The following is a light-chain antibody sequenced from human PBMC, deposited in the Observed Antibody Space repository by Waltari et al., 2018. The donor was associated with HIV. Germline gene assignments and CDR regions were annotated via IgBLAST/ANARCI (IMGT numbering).Light chain of an antibody. J-gene: IGLJ3*02. V-gene: IGLV1-47*01. CDR1: SSNIGRNY. Sequence: QSVLTQPPSASGTPGQRVTISCSGSSSNIGRNYVYWYQQLPGTAPTILIYRNNQRPSGVPDRFSGSKSGTSASLAISGLRSEDEAAYYCAAWDGSLSGRVFGGGTKLTVL. CDR3: AAWDGSLSGRV. CDR2: RNN.